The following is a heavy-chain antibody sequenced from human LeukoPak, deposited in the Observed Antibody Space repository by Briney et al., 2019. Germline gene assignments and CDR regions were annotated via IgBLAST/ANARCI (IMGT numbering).Heavy chain of an antibody. J-gene: IGHJ4*02. CDR2: ISWNSGSI. V-gene: IGHV3-9*01. D-gene: IGHD2-2*01. CDR3: ARAVGYCSSTSCYAPFFDY. CDR1: GFTFDAYA. Sequence: GGSLRLSCAASGFTFDAYAMHWVRQVPGKGLEWVSGISWNSGSIGYADSVKGRFTISRDNAKNSLHLQMDSLRPEDTAVYYCARAVGYCSSTSCYAPFFDYWGQGTLVTVSA.